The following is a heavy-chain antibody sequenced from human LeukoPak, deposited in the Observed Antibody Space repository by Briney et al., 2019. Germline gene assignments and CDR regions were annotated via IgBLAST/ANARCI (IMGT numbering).Heavy chain of an antibody. CDR2: IIPIFGTA. CDR1: GGTFSSYA. D-gene: IGHD6-19*01. Sequence: SVTVSCKASGGTFSSYAISWVRQAPGQGLEWMGGIIPIFGTANYAQKFQGRVTITTDESTSTAYMELSSLRSEDTAVYYCARDSPRIAVAGRGNWFDPWGQGTLVTVSS. V-gene: IGHV1-69*05. J-gene: IGHJ5*02. CDR3: ARDSPRIAVAGRGNWFDP.